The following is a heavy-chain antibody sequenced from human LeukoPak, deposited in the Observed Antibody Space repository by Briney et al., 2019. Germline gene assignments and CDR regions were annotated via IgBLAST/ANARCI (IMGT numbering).Heavy chain of an antibody. CDR1: GYTXTAHY. V-gene: IGHV1-2*02. D-gene: IGHD3-10*01. CDR3: ARGRGTTMVRGVITNYFDL. Sequence: GASVKVSCRASGYTXTAHYIHGVRQAPGQGLDWMGWIDPNSGGTNYAQKFLGSVTMTGDTSINTAFMELSRLRSDDTAIYYCARGRGTTMVRGVITNYFDLWGRGSLVTVSS. CDR2: IDPNSGGT. J-gene: IGHJ2*01.